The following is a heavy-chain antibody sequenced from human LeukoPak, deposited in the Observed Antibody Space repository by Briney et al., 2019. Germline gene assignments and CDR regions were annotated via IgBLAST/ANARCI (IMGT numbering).Heavy chain of an antibody. V-gene: IGHV4-61*02. J-gene: IGHJ3*02. CDR2: IYTSGST. D-gene: IGHD5-24*01. CDR1: GGSISSGSYY. CDR3: ARGSAGLRDDAFDI. Sequence: MSSETLSLTCTVSGGSISSGSYYWRWIRQPAGKGLEWIGRIYTSGSTNYNPSLKSRLTIPVDTYKNQFSLKLSSVTAADTAVYYCARGSAGLRDDAFDIWGQGTMVTVSS.